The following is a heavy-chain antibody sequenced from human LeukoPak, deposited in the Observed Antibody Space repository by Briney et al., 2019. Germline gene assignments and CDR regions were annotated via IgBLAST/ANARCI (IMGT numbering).Heavy chain of an antibody. J-gene: IGHJ4*02. CDR1: GGSFSGYY. CDR2: IYHSGST. V-gene: IGHV4-34*01. CDR3: ARGSDDYFDY. Sequence: PSETLSLTCAVYGGSFSGYYWSWIRQSPGKGLEWIGEIYHSGSTNYKSSLKSRVTISVDKSKNQFSLKLSSVTAADTAVYYCARGSDDYFDYWGQGTLVTVSS.